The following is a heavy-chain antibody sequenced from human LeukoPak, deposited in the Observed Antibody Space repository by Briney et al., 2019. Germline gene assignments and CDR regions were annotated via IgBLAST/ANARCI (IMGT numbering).Heavy chain of an antibody. CDR3: ATFTNPYYFDY. CDR1: GYPFTRLG. V-gene: IGHV1-18*01. J-gene: IGHJ4*02. CDR2: ISAYNGNT. Sequence: ASGKVLFQAFGYPFTRLGNSWVRQGPGQGLEWTGWISAYNGNTNYAQKLQGRVTMTTDTSTSTAYMELRSLRSDDTAVYYCATFTNPYYFDYWGQGTLVTVSS.